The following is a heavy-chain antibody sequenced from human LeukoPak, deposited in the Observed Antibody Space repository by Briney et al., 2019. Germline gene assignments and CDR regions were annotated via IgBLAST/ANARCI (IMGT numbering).Heavy chain of an antibody. Sequence: SETLSLTCAVSGGSISSGGYSWSWIRQPPGKGLEWIGYIYYSGSTYYNPSLKSRVTISVDTSKNQFSLKLSSVTAADTAVYYCARAALGYCSGGSCYSYYYYYMDVWGKGTTVTVSS. D-gene: IGHD2-15*01. CDR1: GGSISSGGYS. CDR3: ARAALGYCSGGSCYSYYYYYMDV. CDR2: IYYSGST. J-gene: IGHJ6*03. V-gene: IGHV4-30-4*07.